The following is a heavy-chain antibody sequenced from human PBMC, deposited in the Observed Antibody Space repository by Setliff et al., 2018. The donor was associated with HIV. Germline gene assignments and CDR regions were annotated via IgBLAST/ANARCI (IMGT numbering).Heavy chain of an antibody. D-gene: IGHD6-19*01. CDR3: ARRSGWAYDC. CDR2: IIHSGST. CDR1: GGSFSGYY. Sequence: SETLSLTCAVYGGSFSGYYWSWIRQHPGNGLEWIGEIIHSGSTNYSPSLKSRVTISVDTSKNQFSLKLSSVTAADTAVYYCARRSGWAYDCWGQGTLVTVSS. J-gene: IGHJ4*02. V-gene: IGHV4-34*12.